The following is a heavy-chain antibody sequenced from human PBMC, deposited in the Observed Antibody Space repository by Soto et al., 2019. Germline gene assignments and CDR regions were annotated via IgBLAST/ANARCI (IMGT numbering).Heavy chain of an antibody. V-gene: IGHV3-74*01. CDR2: INSDGSVS. J-gene: IGHJ6*03. CDR3: ARGDCVGGSSYSLAGSFYSYMDV. D-gene: IGHD2-15*01. Sequence: EVKLVESGGGLVQPGGSLRLSCAASGFTFSNYWMYWVRQAPGQGLVWVSRINSDGSVSRYADSVKGRLTISRDNVKNTLYPQMNSLRVENTAVYYCARGDCVGGSSYSLAGSFYSYMDVWGKGTTVTVFS. CDR1: GFTFSNYW.